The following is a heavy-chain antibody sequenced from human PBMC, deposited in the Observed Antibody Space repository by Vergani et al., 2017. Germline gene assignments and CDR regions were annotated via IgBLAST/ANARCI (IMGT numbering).Heavy chain of an antibody. Sequence: EVQLLESGGGSVQPGESLRLSCVASGFRFREHGMNWVRQAPGKGLEWVSGISGHDHRTLYADSVKGRFTISRDNAKNSLHLQMNNLRAEDTAVYYCARQSRDVFCTNGVCPLGYWGQGALVTVSS. CDR2: ISGHDHRT. J-gene: IGHJ4*02. V-gene: IGHV3-23*01. CDR3: ARQSRDVFCTNGVCPLGY. D-gene: IGHD2-8*01. CDR1: GFRFREHG.